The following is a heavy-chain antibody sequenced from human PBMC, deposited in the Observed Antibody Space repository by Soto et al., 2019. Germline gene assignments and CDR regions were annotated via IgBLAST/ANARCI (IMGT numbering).Heavy chain of an antibody. D-gene: IGHD3-16*01. CDR2: IYGGGAT. J-gene: IGHJ4*02. V-gene: IGHV3-53*04. CDR3: HSYGY. Sequence: GGSLRLSCAASGLSVNINYMSWVRQAPGKGLEWVSVIYGGGATYYADSVRGRFTISGHISKNTLYLQMNSLRPEDTAVYYCHSYGYWGQGTQVTVSS. CDR1: GLSVNINY.